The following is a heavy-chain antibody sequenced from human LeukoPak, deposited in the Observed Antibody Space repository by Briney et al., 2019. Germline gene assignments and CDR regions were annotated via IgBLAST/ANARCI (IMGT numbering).Heavy chain of an antibody. CDR1: GFIFIKAL. D-gene: IGHD2-15*01. J-gene: IGHJ3*02. CDR3: TSYCGGGTCHFHDAFDI. CDR2: IKDKTNGGTT. V-gene: IGHV3-15*01. Sequence: GGSLRLSCAASGFIFIKALMSWVRQAPGKGLEWVGHIKDKTNGGTTDYAAPVEGRFTISRDDSKNTLYLQMNSLKIEDTAVYYCTSYCGGGTCHFHDAFDIWGQGTMVTVSS.